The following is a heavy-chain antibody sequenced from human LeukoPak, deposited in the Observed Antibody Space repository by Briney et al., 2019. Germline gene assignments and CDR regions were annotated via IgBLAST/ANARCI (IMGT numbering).Heavy chain of an antibody. CDR3: STGLKRGYSYGY. D-gene: IGHD5-18*01. CDR1: GVTLSNAG. CDR2: IKSKSDGGTT. J-gene: IGHJ4*02. Sequence: GGSLRLSCAASGVTLSNAGMVWVRQAPGKGLEWVSRIKSKSDGGTTDYAAPVRGRFTISRDDSENSLYVQMNSLTTEDTAVYYCSTGLKRGYSYGYWGQGTLVTVSS. V-gene: IGHV3-15*01.